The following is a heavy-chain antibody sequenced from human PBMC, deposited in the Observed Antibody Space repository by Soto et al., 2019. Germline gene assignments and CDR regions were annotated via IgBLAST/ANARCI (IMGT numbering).Heavy chain of an antibody. CDR3: AKSHLYNWNYHIDF. CDR2: ISYDGREK. V-gene: IGHV3-30*18. J-gene: IGHJ4*02. Sequence: QVQLAESGGGVVQPGRSLRLSCGASGFTFSSFGMHWVRQAPGKGLEWVAVISYDGREKYYGESVKGRFTISRDNSIDTLYLQMNSLRPEDSALYYCAKSHLYNWNYHIDFWGQGTLVAVSS. D-gene: IGHD1-7*01. CDR1: GFTFSSFG.